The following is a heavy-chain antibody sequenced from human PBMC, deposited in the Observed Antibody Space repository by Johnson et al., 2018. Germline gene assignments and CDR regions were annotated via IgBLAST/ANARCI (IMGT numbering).Heavy chain of an antibody. CDR3: ARGWDGNGASERYYYYSYGMDG. D-gene: IGHD1-26*01. CDR2: IIPIFGTA. CDR1: GGTFSSYA. Sequence: QVQLVESGAEVKKPGSSVKVSCKASGGTFSSYAISWVRQAPGQGLEWMGGIIPIFGTANYAQKFQGRVTITADESTSTAYMELSSLRSEDTAGYYCARGWDGNGASERYYYYSYGMDGWGQGTTVTVSS. J-gene: IGHJ6*02. V-gene: IGHV1-69*01.